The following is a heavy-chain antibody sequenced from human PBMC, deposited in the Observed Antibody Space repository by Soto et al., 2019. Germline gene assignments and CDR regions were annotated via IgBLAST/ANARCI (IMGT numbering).Heavy chain of an antibody. D-gene: IGHD6-6*01. V-gene: IGHV1-69*13. Sequence: SVKVSCKASGGTFSRNAISWVRQAPGQGLEWMGGTIPFFHAPNYAQKFQGRVTITAGESTSIVFMEMSSLRFDDTAVYYCARSREAAPPGVGMDVWGQGTTVTVSS. CDR2: TIPFFHAP. CDR3: ARSREAAPPGVGMDV. J-gene: IGHJ6*02. CDR1: GGTFSRNA.